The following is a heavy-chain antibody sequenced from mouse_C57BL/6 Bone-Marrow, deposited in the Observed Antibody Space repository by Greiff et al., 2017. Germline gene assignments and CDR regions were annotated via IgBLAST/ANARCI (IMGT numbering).Heavy chain of an antibody. CDR3: ARQSLWGYYFDY. CDR2: ISNLAYSI. CDR1: GFTFSDYG. D-gene: IGHD3-1*01. V-gene: IGHV5-15*01. J-gene: IGHJ2*01. Sequence: EVQGVESGGGLVQPGGSLKLSCAASGFTFSDYGMAWVRQAPRKGPEWVAFISNLAYSIYYADTVTGRFTISRENVKNTLYLEMSSLRSEDTAMYYCARQSLWGYYFDYWGQGTTLTVSS.